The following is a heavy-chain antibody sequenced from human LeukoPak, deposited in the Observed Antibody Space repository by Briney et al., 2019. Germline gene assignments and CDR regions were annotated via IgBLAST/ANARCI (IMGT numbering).Heavy chain of an antibody. V-gene: IGHV4-61*02. CDR2: IYTNGNT. CDR3: ARVGPSLDWFDP. D-gene: IGHD3-16*01. J-gene: IGHJ5*02. CDR1: GGSISSGSYY. Sequence: SQTLSLTCTVSGGSISSGSYYWTWIRQPAGKGLEWIGRIYTNGNTNYNPSLKSRVTISVDTSKNQFSLKLSSVTAADTAVYYCARVGPSLDWFDPWGQGTLVTVSS.